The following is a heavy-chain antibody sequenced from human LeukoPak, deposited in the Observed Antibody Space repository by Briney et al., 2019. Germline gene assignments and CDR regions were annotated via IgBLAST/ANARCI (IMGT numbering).Heavy chain of an antibody. CDR2: IYPDDSDT. CDR1: GYSFQDYW. CDR3: ARLGGDTYYFGSASYPNWYFDL. D-gene: IGHD3-10*01. J-gene: IGHJ2*01. V-gene: IGHV5-51*01. Sequence: GESLKISCKGSGYSFQDYWIGWVRQMPGKGLECMGIIYPDDSDTTYSPSFQGQVTISADKSFSTAYLQWSSLKASDTAIYYCARLGGDTYYFGSASYPNWYFDLWAVAPWSLSPQ.